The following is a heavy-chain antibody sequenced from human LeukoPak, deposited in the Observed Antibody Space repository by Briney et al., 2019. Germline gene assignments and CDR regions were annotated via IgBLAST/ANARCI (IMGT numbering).Heavy chain of an antibody. CDR2: IYYSGST. CDR3: ARGGYQLLWGLYY. Sequence: SETLSLTCTVSGGSISSSSYYWGWIRQPPGKGLEWIGSIYYSGSTYYNPSLKSRVTISVDTSKNQFSLKLSSVTAADTAVYYCARGGYQLLWGLYYWGQGTLVTVSS. D-gene: IGHD2-2*01. J-gene: IGHJ4*02. V-gene: IGHV4-39*07. CDR1: GGSISSSSYY.